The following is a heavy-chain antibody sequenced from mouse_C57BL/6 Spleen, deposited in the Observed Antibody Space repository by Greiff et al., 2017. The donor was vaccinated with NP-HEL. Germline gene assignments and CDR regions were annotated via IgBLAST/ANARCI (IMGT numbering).Heavy chain of an antibody. CDR3: ARSSSYDAMDY. CDR2: IDPSDSYT. V-gene: IGHV1-50*01. CDR1: GYTFTSYW. D-gene: IGHD1-1*01. J-gene: IGHJ4*01. Sequence: VQLQQPGAELVKPGASVKLSCKASGYTFTSYWMQWVKQRPGQGLEWIGEIDPSDSYTNYNQKFKGKATLTVDTSSSTAYMQLSSLTSEDSAVYYCARSSSYDAMDYWGQGTSVTVSS.